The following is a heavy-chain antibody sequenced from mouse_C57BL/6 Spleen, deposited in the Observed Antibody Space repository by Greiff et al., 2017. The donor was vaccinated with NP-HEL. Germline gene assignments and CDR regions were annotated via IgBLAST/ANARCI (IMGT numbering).Heavy chain of an antibody. V-gene: IGHV1-69*01. J-gene: IGHJ4*01. CDR3: ARWLPHAMDY. Sequence: VQLQQPGAELVMPGASVKLSCKASGYTFTSYWMHWVKQRPGQGLEWIGEIDPSDSYTNYNQKFKGKSTLTVDKSSSTAYMQLSSLTSGDSAVYYCARWLPHAMDYWGQGTSVTVSS. D-gene: IGHD2-2*01. CDR1: GYTFTSYW. CDR2: IDPSDSYT.